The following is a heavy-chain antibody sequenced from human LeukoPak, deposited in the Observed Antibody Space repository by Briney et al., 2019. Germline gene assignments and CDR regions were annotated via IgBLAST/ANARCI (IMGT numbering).Heavy chain of an antibody. Sequence: ASVKVSCKASGYTFTSYAMHWVRQAPGQRLEWMGWINAGNGNTKYSQKFQGRVTITRDTSASTAYMELSSLRSEDTAVYYCARAGSGWYGGGFDYWGQGTLVTVSS. CDR1: GYTFTSYA. V-gene: IGHV1-3*01. J-gene: IGHJ4*02. CDR3: ARAGSGWYGGGFDY. CDR2: INAGNGNT. D-gene: IGHD6-19*01.